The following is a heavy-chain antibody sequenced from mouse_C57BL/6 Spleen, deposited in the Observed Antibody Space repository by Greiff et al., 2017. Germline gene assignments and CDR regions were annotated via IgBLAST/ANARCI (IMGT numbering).Heavy chain of an antibody. J-gene: IGHJ4*01. CDR2: INPSNGGT. Sequence: QVQLKQPGTELVKPGASVKLSCKASGYTFTSYWMHWVKQRPGQGLEWIGNINPSNGGTNYNEKFKSKATLTVDKSSSTAYMQLSSLTSEDSAVYYCAKDDYYGSSSYAMDYWGQGTSVTVSS. CDR1: GYTFTSYW. CDR3: AKDDYYGSSSYAMDY. D-gene: IGHD1-1*01. V-gene: IGHV1-53*01.